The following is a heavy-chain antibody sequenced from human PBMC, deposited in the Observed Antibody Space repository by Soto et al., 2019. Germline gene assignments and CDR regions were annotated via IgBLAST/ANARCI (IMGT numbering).Heavy chain of an antibody. J-gene: IGHJ3*02. V-gene: IGHV1-69*08. CDR1: GGTFSSYT. Sequence: QVQLVQSGAEVKKPGSSVKVSCKASGGTFSSYTISWVRQAPGQGLEWMGRIIPILDIAIYAQKLQGRVTITADKSKNIVYMELSSLRSEDTAVYYCAREDNAFDIWGQGTMVTVSS. CDR3: AREDNAFDI. D-gene: IGHD2-15*01. CDR2: IIPILDIA.